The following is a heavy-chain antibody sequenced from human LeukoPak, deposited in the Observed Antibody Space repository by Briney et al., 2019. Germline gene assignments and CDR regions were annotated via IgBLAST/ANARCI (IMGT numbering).Heavy chain of an antibody. CDR3: ARDTPDRTGPGTPQYYFDY. CDR2: ISGSGGST. Sequence: GESLRLSCVASGFTFSTYAMSWVRQAPGKGLEWVSAISGSGGSTYYPDSVKGRFTISRDNSKNTLYLQMNSLRAEDTAVYYCARDTPDRTGPGTPQYYFDYWGQGTLVTVSS. J-gene: IGHJ4*02. V-gene: IGHV3-23*01. D-gene: IGHD6-13*01. CDR1: GFTFSTYA.